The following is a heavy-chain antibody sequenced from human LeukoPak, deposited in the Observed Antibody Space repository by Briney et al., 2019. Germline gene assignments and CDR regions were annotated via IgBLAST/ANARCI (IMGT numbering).Heavy chain of an antibody. V-gene: IGHV3-53*01. CDR3: ARLVLTYYFDY. CDR1: GFTVSNSY. J-gene: IGHJ4*02. Sequence: GGSLRLSCAASGFTVSNSYMSWVRQAPGKGLEWVSVIYSDGRTYYADSVKGRFTISRDNSKNTLYLQINSLRAEDTAVYYCARLVLTYYFDYWGQGTLVTVSS. CDR2: IYSDGRT. D-gene: IGHD4/OR15-4a*01.